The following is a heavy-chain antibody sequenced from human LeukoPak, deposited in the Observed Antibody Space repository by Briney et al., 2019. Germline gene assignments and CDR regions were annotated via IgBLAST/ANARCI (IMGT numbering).Heavy chain of an antibody. D-gene: IGHD4-23*01. CDR1: GYTFTGYY. Sequence: ASVKVSCKASGYTFTGYYMHWVRQAPGQGLEWMGWINPNSGGTNYAQKFQGRVTMTRDTSINTAYMELSRLRSDDTAVYYCARGFRTTVVTYDDRGQGTLVTVSS. CDR2: INPNSGGT. CDR3: ARGFRTTVVTYDD. J-gene: IGHJ4*02. V-gene: IGHV1-2*02.